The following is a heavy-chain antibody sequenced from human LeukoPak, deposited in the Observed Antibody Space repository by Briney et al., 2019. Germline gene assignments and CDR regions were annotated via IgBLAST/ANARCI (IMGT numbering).Heavy chain of an antibody. D-gene: IGHD2-2*01. CDR1: GGSISSYY. CDR2: IYYSGST. Sequence: SETLSLTCTVSGGSISSYYWSWIRQPPGKGLEWIGYIYYSGSTYYNPSLKSRVTISVDTSKNQFSLKLSSVTAADTAVYYCARHLCSSTSCYSYYYYYYMDVWGKGTTVTVSS. CDR3: ARHLCSSTSCYSYYYYYYMDV. V-gene: IGHV4-59*08. J-gene: IGHJ6*03.